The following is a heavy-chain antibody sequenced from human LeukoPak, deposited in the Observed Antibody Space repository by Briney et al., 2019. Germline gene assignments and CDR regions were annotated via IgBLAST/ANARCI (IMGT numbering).Heavy chain of an antibody. CDR2: IFYSGST. CDR3: ARSFQGEYFDY. Sequence: SSETLSLTCTVSGGSISDNKYFWGCIRQPPGEGLEWIGNIFYSGSTYCRPSLKSRVSMSVDTSKNQFSLKLSSVTAADTAVYYCARSFQGEYFDYWSQGALVTVSS. V-gene: IGHV4-39*01. J-gene: IGHJ4*02. CDR1: GGSISDNKYF. D-gene: IGHD3-10*01.